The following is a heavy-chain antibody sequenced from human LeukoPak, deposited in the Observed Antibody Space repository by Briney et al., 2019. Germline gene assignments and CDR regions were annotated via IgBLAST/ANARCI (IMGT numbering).Heavy chain of an antibody. CDR3: AKAGSSGWGVGRYWYFDL. Sequence: PGRSLRLSCAASGFTFDDYAMHWVRQAPGKGLEWVSGISWNSGSIGYADSVKGRFTISRDNAKNSLYLQMNSLRAEDTALYYCAKAGSSGWGVGRYWYFDLWGRGTLVTVSS. J-gene: IGHJ2*01. D-gene: IGHD6-19*01. CDR2: ISWNSGSI. CDR1: GFTFDDYA. V-gene: IGHV3-9*01.